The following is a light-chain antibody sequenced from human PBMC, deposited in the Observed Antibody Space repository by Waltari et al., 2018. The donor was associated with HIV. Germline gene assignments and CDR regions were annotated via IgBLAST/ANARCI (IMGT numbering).Light chain of an antibody. Sequence: EIVLTQSPGTLSLSPGERATLSCRASQSISSSYLDWYQQKPSQAPRLLIYGASRRATGIPDRFSGSGSGTDFTLTISRLEPEDFAVYYCQQYGSSPPWTFGQGTKVEIK. CDR2: GAS. V-gene: IGKV3-20*01. CDR1: QSISSSY. CDR3: QQYGSSPPWT. J-gene: IGKJ1*01.